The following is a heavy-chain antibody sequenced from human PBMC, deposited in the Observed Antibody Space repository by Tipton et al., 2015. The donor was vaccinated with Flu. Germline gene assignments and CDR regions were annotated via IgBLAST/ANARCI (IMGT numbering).Heavy chain of an antibody. V-gene: IGHV4-59*08. D-gene: IGHD6-13*01. J-gene: IGHJ4*02. CDR3: ARHIYAQLGPPYFDF. CDR2: IYYNGNI. Sequence: TLSLTCTVSGGSINYNHWSWIRQSPGKGLEWTGYIYYNGNINYNPSLKSRVTISVDTSKNQFYLKLTSLTAPDTAVYYCARHIYAQLGPPYFDFWGQGALVTVSS. CDR1: GGSINYNH.